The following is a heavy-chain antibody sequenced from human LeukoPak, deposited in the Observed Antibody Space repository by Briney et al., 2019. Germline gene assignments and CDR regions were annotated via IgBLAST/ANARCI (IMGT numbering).Heavy chain of an antibody. CDR1: EFTFSSYG. D-gene: IGHD2-15*01. V-gene: IGHV3-33*06. CDR3: AKDPCSGGSCYSYYYYYYMDV. Sequence: PGRSLRLSCAASEFTFSSYGMHWVRQAPGKGLEWVAFIWYDGNTKYYADSVKGRFTISRDNSKNTLYLQMNSLRAEDTAVYYCAKDPCSGGSCYSYYYYYYMDVWGKGTTVTVSS. J-gene: IGHJ6*03. CDR2: IWYDGNTK.